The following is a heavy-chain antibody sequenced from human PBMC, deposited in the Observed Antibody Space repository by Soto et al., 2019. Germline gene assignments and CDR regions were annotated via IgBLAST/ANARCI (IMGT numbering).Heavy chain of an antibody. D-gene: IGHD4-17*01. J-gene: IGHJ4*02. Sequence: PSETLSLTCTVSGGSISSYYWSWTRQPPGKGLEWIGYIYYSGSTNYNPSLKSRVTISVDTSKNQFSLKLSSVTAADTAVYYCARHFLGYGDYAIDYWGQGTLVTVSS. V-gene: IGHV4-59*08. CDR1: GGSISSYY. CDR2: IYYSGST. CDR3: ARHFLGYGDYAIDY.